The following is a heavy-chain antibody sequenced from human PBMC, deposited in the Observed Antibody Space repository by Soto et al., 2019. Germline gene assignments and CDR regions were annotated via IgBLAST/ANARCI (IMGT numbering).Heavy chain of an antibody. CDR2: IYPGDSDT. CDR1: GYSFTSYW. V-gene: IGHV5-51*01. CDR3: ARHRTTIAVAGDVGLFDY. J-gene: IGHJ4*02. D-gene: IGHD6-19*01. Sequence: PGESLKISYKGSGYSFTSYWIGWVRQMPGKGLEWMGIIYPGDSDTRYSPSFQGQVTISADKSINTAYLQWSSLKASDTAIYYCARHRTTIAVAGDVGLFDYWGQGTLVTVSS.